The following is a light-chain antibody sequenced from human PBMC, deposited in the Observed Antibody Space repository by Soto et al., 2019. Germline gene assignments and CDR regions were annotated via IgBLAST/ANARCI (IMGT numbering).Light chain of an antibody. Sequence: EFVLTQSPATLSLSPGERATLSCRASQSVGSYLVWYQHKPGQAPRLLIYDASNRATGILARFSGSGSGTALTLTISRLEPEDFAVYFCQQRSDWPITFGQGTRLDMK. CDR3: QQRSDWPIT. CDR1: QSVGSY. V-gene: IGKV3-11*01. J-gene: IGKJ5*01. CDR2: DAS.